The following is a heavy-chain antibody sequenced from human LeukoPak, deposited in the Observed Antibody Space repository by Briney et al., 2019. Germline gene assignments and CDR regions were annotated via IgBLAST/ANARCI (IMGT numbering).Heavy chain of an antibody. J-gene: IGHJ6*02. V-gene: IGHV1-69*13. D-gene: IGHD2-2*01. Sequence: ASVKVSCKASGYTFTSYGISWVRQAPGQGLEWMGGIIPIFGTANYAQKFQGRVTITADESTSTAYMELSSLRSEDTAVYYCAREMGYCSSTSCYGGYYYGMDVWGQGTTVTVSS. CDR1: GYTFTSYG. CDR2: IIPIFGTA. CDR3: AREMGYCSSTSCYGGYYYGMDV.